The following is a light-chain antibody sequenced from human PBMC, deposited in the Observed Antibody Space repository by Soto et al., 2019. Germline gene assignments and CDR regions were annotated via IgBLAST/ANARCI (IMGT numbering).Light chain of an antibody. CDR3: LLSYNGPYV. CDR2: DTT. V-gene: IGLV7-46*01. Sequence: QAVVTQEPSLTVSPGGTVTLTCGSSTGAVTNGHYPYWFQHKPGQAPRTLIYDTTNRHSWTPARFSGSLLGGKAALTLSGAQPEDEAEYYCLLSYNGPYVFGTGTKVTVL. CDR1: TGAVTNGHY. J-gene: IGLJ1*01.